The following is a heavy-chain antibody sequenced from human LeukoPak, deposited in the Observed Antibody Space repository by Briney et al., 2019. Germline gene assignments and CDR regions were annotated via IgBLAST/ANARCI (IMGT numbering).Heavy chain of an antibody. CDR3: AKEAGTGTNWFDP. D-gene: IGHD6-13*01. CDR2: ISYDGSNK. J-gene: IGHJ5*02. V-gene: IGHV3-30*18. Sequence: GGSLRLSCAASGFTFSSYGMHWVRQAPGKGLEWVAVISYDGSNKYYADSVKGRFTISRDNSKNTLYLQMNSLRAEDTAVYYCAKEAGTGTNWFDPWGQGTLVTVSS. CDR1: GFTFSSYG.